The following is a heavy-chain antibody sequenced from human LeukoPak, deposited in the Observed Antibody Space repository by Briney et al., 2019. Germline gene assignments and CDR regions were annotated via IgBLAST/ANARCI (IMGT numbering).Heavy chain of an antibody. J-gene: IGHJ4*02. CDR1: GFTFDDYA. D-gene: IGHD3-9*01. CDR2: ISWNSANI. CDR3: AKDTGSNYDILTGYFTYFEN. Sequence: PGGSLRLSCAASGFTFDDYAMHWVRQGPGKVLEWVSGISWNSANIAYADSVTGRFTISRDNAKNSLHLQMNSLRPEDTAFYYCAKDTGSNYDILTGYFTYFENWGQGTLVTVSS. V-gene: IGHV3-9*01.